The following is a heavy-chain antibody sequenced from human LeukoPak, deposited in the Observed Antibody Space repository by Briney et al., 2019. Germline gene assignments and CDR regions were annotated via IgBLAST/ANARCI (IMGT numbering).Heavy chain of an antibody. V-gene: IGHV4-39*07. CDR3: AGGLSSTVVTYH. CDR1: GGSISSSSSC. J-gene: IGHJ5*02. Sequence: SETLSLTCTVSGGSISSSSSCWGWIRQSPGKGLEWIGSIYYSGSTYYNPSLKSRVTISVDTSKNQFSLKLSSVTAADTAVYYCAGGLSSTVVTYHWGQGTLVTVSS. CDR2: IYYSGST. D-gene: IGHD4-23*01.